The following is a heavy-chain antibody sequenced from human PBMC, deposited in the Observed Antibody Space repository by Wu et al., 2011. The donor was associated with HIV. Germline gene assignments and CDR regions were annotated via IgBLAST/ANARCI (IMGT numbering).Heavy chain of an antibody. CDR2: ISPSGGST. CDR3: ARRPSPYSSSWYYFDY. V-gene: IGHV1-46*01. Sequence: QVQLVQSGAEVKKPGASVKVSCKASGYTFTGYYMHWVRQAPGQGLEWMGIISPSGGSTNYAQKFQGRVTMSRDTSTSTVYMELSSLRSEDTAVYYCARRPSPYSSSWYYFDYWGQGTLVTVSS. CDR1: GYTFTGYY. D-gene: IGHD6-13*01. J-gene: IGHJ4*02.